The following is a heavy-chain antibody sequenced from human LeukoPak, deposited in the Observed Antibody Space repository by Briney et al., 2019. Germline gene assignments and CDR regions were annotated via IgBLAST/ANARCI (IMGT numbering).Heavy chain of an antibody. D-gene: IGHD3-3*01. V-gene: IGHV3-13*01. J-gene: IGHJ4*02. Sequence: GGSLRLSCAASGFTFSSYDMHGVRQATGKGLEWVSAIGTAGDTYYPGSVKGRFTISRENAKNSLYLQMNSLRAEDTAVYYCARKSYDFFFDYWGQGTLVTVSS. CDR1: GFTFSSYD. CDR2: IGTAGDT. CDR3: ARKSYDFFFDY.